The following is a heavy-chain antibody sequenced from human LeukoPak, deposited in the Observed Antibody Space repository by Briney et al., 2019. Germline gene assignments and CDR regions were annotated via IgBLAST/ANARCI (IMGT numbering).Heavy chain of an antibody. CDR3: ARELSVHERYGMDV. D-gene: IGHD6-25*01. V-gene: IGHV3-13*01. J-gene: IGHJ6*02. Sequence: GGSLRLSCADSGFTFSNYDMHWVRQATGEGLEWVSSIHTAGDTHYSGSAKGRFIISRENVKNSLYLQMNSLRAEDTAVYYCARELSVHERYGMDVWGQGTTVTVSS. CDR1: GFTFSNYD. CDR2: IHTAGDT.